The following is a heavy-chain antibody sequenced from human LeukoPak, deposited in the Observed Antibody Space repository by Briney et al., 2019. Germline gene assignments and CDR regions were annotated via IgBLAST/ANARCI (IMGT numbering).Heavy chain of an antibody. CDR2: IYTSGST. V-gene: IGHV4-4*09. CDR3: ARRGRSSGWFYHFDS. J-gene: IGHJ4*02. D-gene: IGHD6-19*01. Sequence: PSETLSLTCTVSGGSISSYYWSWIRQPPGKGLEWIGYIYTSGSTNYNPSLKSRVTISVDTSKNQFSLKLSSVTAADTAVYYCARRGRSSGWFYHFDSWGQGTLVTVSS. CDR1: GGSISSYY.